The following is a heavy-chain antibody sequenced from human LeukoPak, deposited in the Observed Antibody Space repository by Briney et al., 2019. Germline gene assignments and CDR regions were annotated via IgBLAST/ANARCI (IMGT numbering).Heavy chain of an antibody. CDR3: ARGIVGATYFDY. CDR1: GGSISSYY. J-gene: IGHJ4*02. CDR2: IYYSGST. Sequence: SETLSLTCTVSGGSISSYYCSWIRQPPGKGLEWIGYIYYSGSTNYNPSLKSRVTISVDTSKNQFSLKLSSVTAADTAVYYCARGIVGATYFDYWGQGTLVTVSS. V-gene: IGHV4-59*01. D-gene: IGHD1-26*01.